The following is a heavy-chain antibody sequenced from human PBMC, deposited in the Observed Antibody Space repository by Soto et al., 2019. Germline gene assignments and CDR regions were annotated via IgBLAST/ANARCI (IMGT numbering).Heavy chain of an antibody. V-gene: IGHV3-33*01. CDR2: IWYDGSNK. D-gene: IGHD5-18*01. CDR3: ARDRAMALYYFDY. Sequence: QVQLVESGGGVVQPGRSLRLSCAASGFTFSSYGMHWVRQAPGKGLEWVAVIWYDGSNKYYADSVKGLFTISRDNSKNTLYLQMNSLRAEDTAVYYCARDRAMALYYFDYWGQGTLVTVSS. J-gene: IGHJ4*02. CDR1: GFTFSSYG.